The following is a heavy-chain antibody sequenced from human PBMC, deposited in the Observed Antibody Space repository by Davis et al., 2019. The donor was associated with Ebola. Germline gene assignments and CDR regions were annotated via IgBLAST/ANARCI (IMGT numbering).Heavy chain of an antibody. CDR1: GFTFNGHS. CDR3: ARAPAGRWQWPGTACDY. V-gene: IGHV3-21*01. D-gene: IGHD6-19*01. J-gene: IGHJ4*02. CDR2: ITSGDST. Sequence: GESLKISCAASGFTFNGHSMNWVRQAPGKGLEWVSSITSGDSTSYADSLKGRFTISRDNAKNSLYLQLNSLRPEDTALYYCARAPAGRWQWPGTACDYWGQGTLVTVSS.